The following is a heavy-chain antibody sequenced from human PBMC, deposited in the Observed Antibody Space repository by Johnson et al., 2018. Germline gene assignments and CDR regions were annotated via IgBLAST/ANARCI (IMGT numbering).Heavy chain of an antibody. V-gene: IGHV3-9*01. CDR1: GFTFDDNA. CDR2: ISWNSGSI. Sequence: QLVESGGGLAQPGRSLRLSCAASGFTFDDNAMHWVRQGPGKGLEWVSGISWNSGSIGYADSVKGRFTISRDNAKNSLYLQMNSRRAEDTALYYCAKATNYEPTRPAFDIWGTGTMVTVSS. J-gene: IGHJ3*02. D-gene: IGHD3-22*01. CDR3: AKATNYEPTRPAFDI.